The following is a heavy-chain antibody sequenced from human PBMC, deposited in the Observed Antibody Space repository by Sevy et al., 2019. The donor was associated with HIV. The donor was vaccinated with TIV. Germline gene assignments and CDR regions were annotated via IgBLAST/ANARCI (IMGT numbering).Heavy chain of an antibody. D-gene: IGHD3-22*01. CDR1: GFTFSSYW. Sequence: GGSLRLSCAASGFTFSSYWMSWVRQAPGKGLEWVANIKQDGSEKYYVDSVKGRFTISRDNAKNSLYLQMNSLRAEDTAVYYCASHQRGSSGYWNYWGQGTLVTVSS. CDR2: IKQDGSEK. CDR3: ASHQRGSSGYWNY. V-gene: IGHV3-7*01. J-gene: IGHJ4*02.